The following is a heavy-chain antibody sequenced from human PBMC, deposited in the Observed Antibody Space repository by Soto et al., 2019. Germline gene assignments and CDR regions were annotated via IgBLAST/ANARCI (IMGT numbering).Heavy chain of an antibody. CDR2: TYYRSKWYN. J-gene: IGHJ6*02. V-gene: IGHV6-1*01. D-gene: IGHD6-19*01. CDR1: GDSVSSNSAA. Sequence: SQTLSLTCAISGDSVSSNSAAWNWIRQSPSRDLEWLGRTYYRSKWYNDYAVSVKSRITINPDTSKNQFSLQLNSVTPEDTAVYYCARDRAVAGLYYYYYGMDVWGQGTTVTVSS. CDR3: ARDRAVAGLYYYYYGMDV.